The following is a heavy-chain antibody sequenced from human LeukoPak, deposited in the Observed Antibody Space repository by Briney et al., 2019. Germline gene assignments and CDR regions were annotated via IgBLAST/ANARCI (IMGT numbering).Heavy chain of an antibody. D-gene: IGHD2-2*01. CDR2: INAGNGNT. J-gene: IGHJ4*02. CDR3: GCSTSSAMSGDSGLDY. CDR1: GYTFTSYA. V-gene: IGHV1-3*01. Sequence: ASVKVSCKASGYTFTSYAMHWVRQAPGQRLEWMGWINAGNGNTKYSQKFQGRVTITRDTSASTAYMELSSLRSGDTAVYYCGCSTSSAMSGDSGLDYWGQGTLVTVSS.